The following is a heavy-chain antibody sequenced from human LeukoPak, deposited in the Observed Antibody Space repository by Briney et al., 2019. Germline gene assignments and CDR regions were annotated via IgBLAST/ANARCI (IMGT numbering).Heavy chain of an antibody. CDR1: GYSFSSHW. V-gene: IGHV5-51*01. CDR2: IYPGDSDT. J-gene: IGHJ6*03. CDR3: ARQYSSSSPDMDV. Sequence: GESLKISCTGSGYSFSSHWIGWVRQMPGKGLEWMGIIYPGDSDTRYSPSFQGQVTISADKSISTAYLQWSSLKASDTAMYYCARQYSSSSPDMDVWGKGTTVTVSS. D-gene: IGHD6-6*01.